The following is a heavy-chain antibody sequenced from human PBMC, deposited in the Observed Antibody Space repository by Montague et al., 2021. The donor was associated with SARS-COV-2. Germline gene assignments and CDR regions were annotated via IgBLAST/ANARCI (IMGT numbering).Heavy chain of an antibody. J-gene: IGHJ2*01. Sequence: SEPLSLTCTVSGGSISSGTYYWGWVRQPPGKGLEWIGTINYSGKTYYNPSLKSRVTISVDTSKNQFSLKVTSVTAADTAVYYCARRAQWQLSWFFDLWGRGTLVTVSS. V-gene: IGHV4-39*01. CDR3: ARRAQWQLSWFFDL. CDR2: INYSGKT. CDR1: GGSISSGTYY. D-gene: IGHD6-19*01.